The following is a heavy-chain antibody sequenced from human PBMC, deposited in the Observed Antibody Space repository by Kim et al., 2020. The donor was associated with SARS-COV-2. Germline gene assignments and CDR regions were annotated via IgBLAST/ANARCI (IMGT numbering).Heavy chain of an antibody. CDR2: ISGSGGST. CDR1: GFTFSSYA. V-gene: IGHV3-23*01. CDR3: AKALSSGSYYNLWDY. D-gene: IGHD3-10*01. Sequence: GGSLRLSCAASGFTFSSYAMSWVRQAPGKGLEWVSAISGSGGSTYYADSVKGRFTISRDNSKNTLYLQMNSLRAEDTAVYYCAKALSSGSYYNLWDYWGQGTLVTVSS. J-gene: IGHJ4*02.